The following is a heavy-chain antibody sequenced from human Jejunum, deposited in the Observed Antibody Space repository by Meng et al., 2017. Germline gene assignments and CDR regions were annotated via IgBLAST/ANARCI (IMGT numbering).Heavy chain of an antibody. V-gene: IGHV4-59*01. D-gene: IGHD3-3*01. Sequence: SETLSLTCTVSGGSISSYFWTWIRQPPGKGLEYIGYIYFSGSTNYNPSLKSRVTISLDTSKNQFSLKLNSVTAADTAVYYCARGALEYPFDFWGQGAKVTVSS. CDR3: ARGALEYPFDF. CDR2: IYFSGST. CDR1: GGSISSYF. J-gene: IGHJ3*01.